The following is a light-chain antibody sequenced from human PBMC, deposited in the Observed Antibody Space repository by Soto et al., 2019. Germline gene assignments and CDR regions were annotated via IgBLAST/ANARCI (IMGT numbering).Light chain of an antibody. CDR3: QQYNTYSGT. CDR2: DAS. J-gene: IGKJ1*01. V-gene: IGKV1-5*01. Sequence: DIQMTQSPSTLSASVGDRVTRTCRTSQSVSNWLAWYQQKPGKAPKFLIYDASTLKSGVPSRFSGSGSGTEFTLTISSLQPDDFATYYCQQYNTYSGTFGQGTKVDIK. CDR1: QSVSNW.